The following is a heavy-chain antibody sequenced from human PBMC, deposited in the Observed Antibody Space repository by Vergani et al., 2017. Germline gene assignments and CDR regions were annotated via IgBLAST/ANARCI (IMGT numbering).Heavy chain of an antibody. CDR3: ARALSSGYYTFDI. J-gene: IGHJ3*02. Sequence: QVPLVESGGGVVQPGRSLRLSCAASGFTFSSYAMHCVRQAPGQGLEWVAVISYDGSNKYYADSVKGRFTISRDNSKKMLYLQMNSLRAEDTAVYYCARALSSGYYTFDIWGQGTMVTVSS. CDR1: GFTFSSYA. CDR2: ISYDGSNK. D-gene: IGHD3-22*01. V-gene: IGHV3-30-3*01.